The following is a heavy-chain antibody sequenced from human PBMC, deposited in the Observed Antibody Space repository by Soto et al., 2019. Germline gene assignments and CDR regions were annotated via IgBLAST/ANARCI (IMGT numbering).Heavy chain of an antibody. Sequence: GGSLRLSCAASGFTVSSNYMSWVRHAPGKGLEWGSVIYSGGSTYYADSVKSRFTISRDNSKNTLYLQMNSLRAEDTAVYYCARDLVHRRITIFGVAPAYYYYGMDVWGQGTTVTVSS. D-gene: IGHD3-3*01. CDR3: ARDLVHRRITIFGVAPAYYYYGMDV. V-gene: IGHV3-53*01. J-gene: IGHJ6*02. CDR2: IYSGGST. CDR1: GFTVSSNY.